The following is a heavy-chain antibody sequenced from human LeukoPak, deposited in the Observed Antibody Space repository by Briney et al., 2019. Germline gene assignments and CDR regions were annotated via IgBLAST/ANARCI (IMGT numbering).Heavy chain of an antibody. CDR1: GGSISSYY. CDR3: ARHRRIPRSWFDP. Sequence: SETLSLTCTVSGGSISSYYWSWIRQPAGTAPEWIGRIYTSGTITYNPSLKSRVTMSVDTSKNQFSLKLSSVTAADTAVYYCARHRRIPRSWFDPWGQGTLVTVSS. CDR2: IYTSGTI. J-gene: IGHJ5*02. V-gene: IGHV4-4*07.